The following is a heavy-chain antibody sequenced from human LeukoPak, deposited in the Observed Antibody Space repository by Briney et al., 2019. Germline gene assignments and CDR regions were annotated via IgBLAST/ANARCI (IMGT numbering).Heavy chain of an antibody. CDR1: GGSISSGSYY. CDR2: IYTSGST. V-gene: IGHV4-61*02. D-gene: IGHD2-2*02. CDR3: AREDIVVVPAAIVGVGAFVI. Sequence: SQTLSLTCTVSGGSISSGSYYWSWIRQPAGKGLEWIGRIYTSGSTNYNPSLKSRVTITVDTSKNQFSLKLSSVTAADTAVYYCAREDIVVVPAAIVGVGAFVIWGQGTMVTVSS. J-gene: IGHJ3*02.